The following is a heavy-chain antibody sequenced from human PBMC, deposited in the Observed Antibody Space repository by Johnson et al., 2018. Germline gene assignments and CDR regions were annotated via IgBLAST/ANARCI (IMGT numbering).Heavy chain of an antibody. CDR3: AKDSIGGCSDGSCYHYYMDV. Sequence: VQLVESGGGLEQPGGFLRLSCAVSGFTFSSYAMSWVRQAPRTGLEWVASISGSGADTSYTDSVKGRFTISRDNSKNTVYLQMNSRRAEDTAVYYCAKDSIGGCSDGSCYHYYMDVWGKGTTVTVSS. D-gene: IGHD2-15*01. CDR1: GFTFSSYA. CDR2: ISGSGADT. J-gene: IGHJ6*03. V-gene: IGHV3-23*04.